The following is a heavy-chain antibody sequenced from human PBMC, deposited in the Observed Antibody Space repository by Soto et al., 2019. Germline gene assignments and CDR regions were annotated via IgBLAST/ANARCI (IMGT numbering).Heavy chain of an antibody. Sequence: GASVKVSCKASGYTFTSYAMHWVRQAPGERLEWMGWINAGNGNRKYSQKFQGRVTITRDTSASTAYMELSRLRSEDTAVYYCARTFKQQLPPSYYYYGMDAWGQGTTVTVAS. D-gene: IGHD2-2*01. V-gene: IGHV1-3*01. CDR1: GYTFTSYA. J-gene: IGHJ6*02. CDR3: ARTFKQQLPPSYYYYGMDA. CDR2: INAGNGNR.